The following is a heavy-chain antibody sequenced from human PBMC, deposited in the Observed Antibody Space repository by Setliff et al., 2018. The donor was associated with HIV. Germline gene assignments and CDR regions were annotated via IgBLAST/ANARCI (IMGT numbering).Heavy chain of an antibody. V-gene: IGHV3-30-3*02. CDR2: ISYDGINK. CDR3: AKSHTFYFDTPSYPLDY. J-gene: IGHJ4*02. D-gene: IGHD3-9*01. CDR1: GFTFSSYA. Sequence: GGSLRLSCAASGFTFSSYAMHWVRQAPGKGLEWVAVISYDGINKYYADSVKGRFTISRDNSKNTLYLQMNSLRTDDTAVYFCAKSHTFYFDTPSYPLDYWGQGTLVTVSS.